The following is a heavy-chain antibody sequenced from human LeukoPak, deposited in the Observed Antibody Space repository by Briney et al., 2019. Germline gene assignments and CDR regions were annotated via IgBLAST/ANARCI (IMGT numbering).Heavy chain of an antibody. Sequence: PSETLSLTCTVSGGSITMYNWIWIRQTPGQALEWIGHIYSSGATKYNPSLKSRATILLDTSKNQLSLKLSSVSAADTAVYYCARRTPGPQLDEYVAYFFDHWGQGTQVTVSS. CDR2: IYSSGAT. D-gene: IGHD2-2*01. V-gene: IGHV4-4*09. J-gene: IGHJ4*02. CDR3: ARRTPGPQLDEYVAYFFDH. CDR1: GGSITMYN.